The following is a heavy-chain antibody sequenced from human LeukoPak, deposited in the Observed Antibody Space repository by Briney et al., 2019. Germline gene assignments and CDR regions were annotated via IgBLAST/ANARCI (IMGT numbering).Heavy chain of an antibody. CDR2: ISSSGSTI. CDR3: ARSPDYYDSSEDY. Sequence: GGXXRLSCAASGFTFSSYEMNWVRQAPGKGLEWVSYISSSGSTIYYADSVKGRFTISRDNAKNSLYLQMNSLRAEDTAVYYCARSPDYYDSSEDYWGQRTLVTVSS. J-gene: IGHJ4*02. CDR1: GFTFSSYE. V-gene: IGHV3-48*03. D-gene: IGHD3-22*01.